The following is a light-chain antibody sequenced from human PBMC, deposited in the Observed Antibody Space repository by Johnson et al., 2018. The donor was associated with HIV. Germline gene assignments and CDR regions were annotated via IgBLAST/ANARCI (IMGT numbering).Light chain of an antibody. CDR2: ENN. Sequence: QSVLTQPPSVSAAPGQKVTISCSGSNSNIGNNYVSWYQQVPGTAPKLLIYENNKRPSGIPDRFSGSRSGTSATLDITGLQTGDEADYYCGAWDSSLTTYVCGTGTNVTVL. CDR1: NSNIGNNY. CDR3: GAWDSSLTTYV. J-gene: IGLJ1*01. V-gene: IGLV1-51*02.